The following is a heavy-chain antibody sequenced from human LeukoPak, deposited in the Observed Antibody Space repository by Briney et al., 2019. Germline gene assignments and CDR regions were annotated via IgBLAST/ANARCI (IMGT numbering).Heavy chain of an antibody. Sequence: SETLSLTCTASGGSISSYYWSWIRQPPGKGLEWIGYIYYSGSTNYNPSLKSRVTISVDTSKNQFSLKLSSVTAADTAVYYCARGGNSGPSFDYWGQGTLVTVSS. J-gene: IGHJ4*02. CDR3: ARGGNSGPSFDY. CDR1: GGSISSYY. D-gene: IGHD4-23*01. CDR2: IYYSGST. V-gene: IGHV4-59*01.